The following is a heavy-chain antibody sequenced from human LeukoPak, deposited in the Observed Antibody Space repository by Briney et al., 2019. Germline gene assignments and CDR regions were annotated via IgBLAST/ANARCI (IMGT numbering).Heavy chain of an antibody. Sequence: PSETLSLTCTVSGGSVTTYYWSWIRQSAGKGLEWIGHISTSGTTTYNPSLKSRVTMSVDTSKNQFSLKLTSVTAADTAVYYCARTSGSYYPFDFWGQGTLVTVSS. V-gene: IGHV4-4*07. CDR3: ARTSGSYYPFDF. J-gene: IGHJ4*02. CDR1: GGSVTTYY. CDR2: ISTSGTT. D-gene: IGHD1-26*01.